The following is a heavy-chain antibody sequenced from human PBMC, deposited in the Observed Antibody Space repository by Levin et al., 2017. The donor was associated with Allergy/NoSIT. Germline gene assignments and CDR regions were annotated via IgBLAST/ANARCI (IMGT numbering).Heavy chain of an antibody. CDR2: MNPNSGNT. CDR1: GYTFTNYD. J-gene: IGHJ6*02. V-gene: IGHV1-8*01. CDR3: ATQKWERLRSYSYYGMDV. Sequence: ASVKVSCKASGYTFTNYDINWVRQATGQGLEWMGWMNPNSGNTGYAQKFQDRVTLTRTSSISTAYMELSSLTSEDTAVYYCATQKWERLRSYSYYGMDVWGQGTTVTVSS. D-gene: IGHD1-26*01.